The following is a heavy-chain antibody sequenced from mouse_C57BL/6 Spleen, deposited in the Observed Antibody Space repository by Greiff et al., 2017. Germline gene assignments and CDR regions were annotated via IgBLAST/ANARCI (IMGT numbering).Heavy chain of an antibody. J-gene: IGHJ2*01. V-gene: IGHV1-52*01. Sequence: QVQLQQPGAELVRPGSSVKLSCKASGYTFTSYRMHWVKQRPIQGLEWIGNIDPSDSDTHYNQKFKDKATLTVDKSSSSAFMQLSSLTSEDSAVYYCARYYFDYWGQGTTLTVSS. CDR2: IDPSDSDT. CDR1: GYTFTSYR. CDR3: ARYYFDY.